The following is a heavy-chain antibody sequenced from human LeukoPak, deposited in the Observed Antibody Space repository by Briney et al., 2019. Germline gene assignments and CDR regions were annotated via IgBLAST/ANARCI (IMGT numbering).Heavy chain of an antibody. CDR3: ARRKMACSSTSCYIGGWFDP. CDR1: GGSISSGGYY. J-gene: IGHJ5*02. CDR2: IYHSGST. Sequence: TLSLTCTVTGGSISSGGYYWSWIRQPPGKGLEWIGYIYHSGSTYYNPSLKSRVTISVDRSKNQFSLKLSSVTAADTAVYYCARRKMACSSTSCYIGGWFDPWGQGTLVTVSS. V-gene: IGHV4-30-2*01. D-gene: IGHD2-2*01.